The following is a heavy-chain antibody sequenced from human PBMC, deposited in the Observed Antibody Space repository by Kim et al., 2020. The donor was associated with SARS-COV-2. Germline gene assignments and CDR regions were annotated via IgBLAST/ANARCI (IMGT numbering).Heavy chain of an antibody. V-gene: IGHV4-39*01. J-gene: IGHJ5*02. D-gene: IGHD2-2*01. CDR3: ARPYLNWFDP. CDR2: ST. Sequence: STYYNPSLKSRVTISVDTSKNQFSLKLSSVTAADTAVYYCARPYLNWFDPWGQGTLVTVSS.